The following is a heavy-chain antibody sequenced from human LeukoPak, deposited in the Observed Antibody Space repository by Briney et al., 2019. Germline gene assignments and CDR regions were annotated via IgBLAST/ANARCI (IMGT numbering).Heavy chain of an antibody. CDR1: GFTFSSYA. CDR2: ISGSGGST. D-gene: IGHD3-10*01. J-gene: IGHJ4*02. Sequence: GGSLRLSCSGSGFTFSSYAMSWVRQAPGKGLEWVSAISGSGGSTYNADSVKGRFTISRDNSKNTLYLQMDSLRADDTAVYYCAKERSFGPRDFDYWGQGTLVTVSS. V-gene: IGHV3-23*01. CDR3: AKERSFGPRDFDY.